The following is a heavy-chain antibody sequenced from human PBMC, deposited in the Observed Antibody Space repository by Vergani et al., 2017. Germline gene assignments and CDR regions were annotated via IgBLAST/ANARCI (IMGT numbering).Heavy chain of an antibody. CDR3: ARHDSGHYDSSYYGLDV. CDR2: IYYNGST. J-gene: IGHJ6*02. Sequence: QLQLHKSGPGLVKPSETLSLTCTLSGCSISSSSHFWGWLRQTPGKGLEWIGSIYYNGSTYYNPSLKSRVSISVDTSKNQLSLKLSSVTAADSAVYYCARHDSGHYDSSYYGLDVWGQGTTVTVSS. CDR1: GCSISSSSHF. D-gene: IGHD3-16*01. V-gene: IGHV4-39*01.